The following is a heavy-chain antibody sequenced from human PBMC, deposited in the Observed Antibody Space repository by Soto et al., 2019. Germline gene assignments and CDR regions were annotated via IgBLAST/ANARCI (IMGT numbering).Heavy chain of an antibody. V-gene: IGHV1-3*01. J-gene: IGHJ5*02. CDR1: GYTFTSYA. Sequence: GASVKVSCKASGYTFTSYAMHWVRQAPGQRLEWMEWINAGNGNTKYSQKFQGRVTITRDTSASTAYMELSSLRSEDTAVYYCARAARDYGGNNWFDPWGQGTLVTGSS. CDR3: ARAARDYGGNNWFDP. CDR2: INAGNGNT. D-gene: IGHD4-17*01.